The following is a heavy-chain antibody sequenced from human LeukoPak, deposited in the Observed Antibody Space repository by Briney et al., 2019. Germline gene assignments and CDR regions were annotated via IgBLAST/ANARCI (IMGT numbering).Heavy chain of an antibody. CDR3: AREAGTSITMVRGVPFDY. CDR1: GGSFSGYY. V-gene: IGHV4-34*01. J-gene: IGHJ4*02. Sequence: PSETLSLTCAVYGGSFSGYYWSWIRQPPGKGLEWIGEINHSGSTNYNPSLKSRVTISVDTSENQFSLKLSSVTAADTAVYYCAREAGTSITMVRGVPFDYWGQGTLVTVSS. D-gene: IGHD3-10*01. CDR2: INHSGST.